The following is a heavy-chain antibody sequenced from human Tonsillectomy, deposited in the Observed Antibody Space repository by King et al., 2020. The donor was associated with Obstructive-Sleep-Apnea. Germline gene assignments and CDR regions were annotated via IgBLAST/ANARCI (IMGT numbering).Heavy chain of an antibody. Sequence: VQLVESGGGLVLPGRSLRLSCTASGFTFGDYGMSWFRQAPGKGLEWVGSIRNKAQGGTTEYAAAVKGRFTISRDDSKSIAYVQMNSLKIEDTAVYYCIRGAMGTTYDYWGQGTLVTVSS. CDR2: IRNKAQGGTT. CDR1: GFTFGDYG. CDR3: IRGAMGTTYDY. V-gene: IGHV3-49*03. J-gene: IGHJ4*02. D-gene: IGHD2/OR15-2a*01.